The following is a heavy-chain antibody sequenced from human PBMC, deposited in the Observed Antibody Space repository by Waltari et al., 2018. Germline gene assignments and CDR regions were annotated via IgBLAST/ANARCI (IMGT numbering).Heavy chain of an antibody. CDR3: AREAPSGSYLVD. CDR1: GFTFSSYA. V-gene: IGHV3-64*01. CDR2: ISSNGGST. Sequence: EVLLVESGEGLVQPGGSLRLSCAASGFTFSSYAMHWVRQAPGKGLEYVSAISSNGGSTYCASSVKGRFTISRDNSKNTLYLQMGSLRAEDMAVYYCAREAPSGSYLVDWGQGTLVTVSS. D-gene: IGHD1-26*01. J-gene: IGHJ4*02.